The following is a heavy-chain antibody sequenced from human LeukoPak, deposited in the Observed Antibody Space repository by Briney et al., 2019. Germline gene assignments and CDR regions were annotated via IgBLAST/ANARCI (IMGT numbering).Heavy chain of an antibody. D-gene: IGHD3-16*02. Sequence: AASVKVSCKASGCTFSSYAISWVRQAPGQGLEWMGGIIPIFGTANYAQKFQGRVTITTDESTNKAYMELSSLRSEDTAVYYCAREKGPQYDYVWGSYRPNWFDPWGQGTLVTVSS. CDR3: AREKGPQYDYVWGSYRPNWFDP. CDR2: IIPIFGTA. CDR1: GCTFSSYA. V-gene: IGHV1-69*05. J-gene: IGHJ5*02.